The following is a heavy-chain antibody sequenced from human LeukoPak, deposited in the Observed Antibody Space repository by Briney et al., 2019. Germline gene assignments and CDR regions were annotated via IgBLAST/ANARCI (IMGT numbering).Heavy chain of an antibody. CDR1: GFTFSSYS. CDR3: AKGYSSSWYLQNWFDP. Sequence: GGSLRLSCAASGFTFSSYSMNWVRQAPGKGLEWVSSISSSSSYIYYADSVKGRFTISRDNSKNTLYLQINSLRAEDTAVYYCAKGYSSSWYLQNWFDPWGQGTLVTVSS. D-gene: IGHD6-13*01. V-gene: IGHV3-21*04. J-gene: IGHJ5*02. CDR2: ISSSSSYI.